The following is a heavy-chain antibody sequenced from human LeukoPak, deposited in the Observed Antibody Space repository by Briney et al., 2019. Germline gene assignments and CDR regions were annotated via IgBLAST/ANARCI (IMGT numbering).Heavy chain of an antibody. CDR3: AKETYYDFWSGYYFDY. D-gene: IGHD3-3*01. J-gene: IGHJ4*02. CDR2: ISGSGGST. CDR1: GFTFSSYG. V-gene: IGHV3-23*01. Sequence: GGSLRLSCAASGFTFSSYGMHWVRQAPGKGLEWVSAISGSGGSTYYADSVKGRFTISRDNSKNTLYLQMSSLRAEDTAVYYCAKETYYDFWSGYYFDYWGQGTLVTVSS.